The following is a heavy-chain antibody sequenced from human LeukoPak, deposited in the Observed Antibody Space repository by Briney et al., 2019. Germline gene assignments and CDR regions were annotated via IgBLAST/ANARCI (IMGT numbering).Heavy chain of an antibody. V-gene: IGHV3-30*02. CDR1: GFTFSSYG. J-gene: IGHJ6*03. Sequence: GGSLRLSCAASGFTFSSYGMHWVRQAPGKGLEWVAFIRYDGSNKYYADSVKGRFTISRDNSKNTLYLQMNSLRAEDTAVYYCASVSPRDYYYYYTDVWGKGTTVTVS. CDR3: ASVSPRDYYYYYTDV. CDR2: IRYDGSNK.